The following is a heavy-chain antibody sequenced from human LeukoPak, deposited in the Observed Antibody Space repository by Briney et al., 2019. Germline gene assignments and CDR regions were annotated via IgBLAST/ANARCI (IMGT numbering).Heavy chain of an antibody. CDR2: INPNSGGT. J-gene: IGHJ4*02. Sequence: VASVKVSCKASGYTFTGYYMHWVRQAPGQGREWMGWINPNSGGTNYAQKFQGRVTMTMDTSISTAYMELSRLRSDDTAVYYCARDPVDTAMNDYWGQGTLVTVSS. D-gene: IGHD5-18*01. CDR3: ARDPVDTAMNDY. CDR1: GYTFTGYY. V-gene: IGHV1-2*02.